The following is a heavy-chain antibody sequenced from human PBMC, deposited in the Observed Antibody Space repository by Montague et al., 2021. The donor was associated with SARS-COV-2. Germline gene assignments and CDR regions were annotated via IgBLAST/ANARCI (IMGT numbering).Heavy chain of an antibody. CDR2: IYYSGST. Sequence: SETLSLTCTVSGGSISSSSYYWGWIRQPPGKGLEWIGSIYYSGSTYYNESLKGRVTISVHTSNNQFSLKLSSVTAADTAVYYCARESGSPTYYFYYGVDVWGQGTTVTVSS. D-gene: IGHD1-26*01. CDR3: ARESGSPTYYFYYGVDV. CDR1: GGSISSSSYY. J-gene: IGHJ6*02. V-gene: IGHV4-39*07.